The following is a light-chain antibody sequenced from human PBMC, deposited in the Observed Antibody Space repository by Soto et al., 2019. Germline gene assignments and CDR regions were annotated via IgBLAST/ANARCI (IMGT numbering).Light chain of an antibody. Sequence: DIQMSLSPSTLSASVGDRVTMTCRASQSISSWLAWYQQKPGRAPKLLIHKASSLEGGVPSRFSGSGSGTEFTLTISSLQADDAATYYFQQYNSYISFGGGTKMEIK. J-gene: IGKJ4*01. V-gene: IGKV1-5*03. CDR1: QSISSW. CDR2: KAS. CDR3: QQYNSYIS.